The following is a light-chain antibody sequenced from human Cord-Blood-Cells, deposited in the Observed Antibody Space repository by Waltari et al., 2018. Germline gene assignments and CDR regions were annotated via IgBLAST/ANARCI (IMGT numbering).Light chain of an antibody. J-gene: IGLJ3*02. CDR2: GSS. CDR1: SSNIGAGYD. Sequence: QSVLTQPPSVSGAPGQRVTISCTGSSSNIGAGYDVHWYQQLPGTAPKLLIYGSSNRPSGVPDRLPGSKSGTSASLAITGLQAEDEADYYCQSYDSSLSGWVFGGGTKLTVL. V-gene: IGLV1-40*01. CDR3: QSYDSSLSGWV.